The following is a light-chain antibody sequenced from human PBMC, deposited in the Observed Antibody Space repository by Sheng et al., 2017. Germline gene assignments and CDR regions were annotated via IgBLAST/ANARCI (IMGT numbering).Light chain of an antibody. CDR3: QQSYRTPNT. CDR2: AAS. V-gene: IGKV1-39*01. J-gene: IGKJ2*01. CDR1: ESISIY. Sequence: DIQMTQSPSSLSASVGDRVTITCRASESISIYLNWYQQKPGKAPNLLIYAASNLQSGVPSRFSGSVSGTGFTLTISSLQPADSATYYCQQSYRTPNTFGQGTRLEIK.